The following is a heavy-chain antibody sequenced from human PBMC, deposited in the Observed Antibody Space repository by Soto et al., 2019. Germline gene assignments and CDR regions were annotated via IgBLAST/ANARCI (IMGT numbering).Heavy chain of an antibody. J-gene: IGHJ4*02. Sequence: SETLSLTCTVSGGSISSYYWRWIRQPPGKGLEWIGHIHYSGSTNYNPSLTSRVTISVDSPKNQFSLKLSSVTAADTAVYYCASFGSTMFDYWGQGTLVTVSA. CDR3: ASFGSTMFDY. V-gene: IGHV4-59*01. CDR2: IHYSGST. CDR1: GGSISSYY. D-gene: IGHD3-10*01.